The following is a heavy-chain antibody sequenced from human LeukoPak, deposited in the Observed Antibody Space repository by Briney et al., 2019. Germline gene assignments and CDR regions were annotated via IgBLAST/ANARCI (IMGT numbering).Heavy chain of an antibody. CDR1: GFSFMSYG. Sequence: GTSLRLSCEASGFSFMSYGLHWVRQAPGKGLDWVAVISYDGSNKYYADSVKGRFTISRDNSKNTLYLQMNSLRAEDTAVYYCARDHAGFDYWGQGTLVTVSS. CDR2: ISYDGSNK. CDR3: ARDHAGFDY. V-gene: IGHV3-30*03. D-gene: IGHD3-10*01. J-gene: IGHJ4*02.